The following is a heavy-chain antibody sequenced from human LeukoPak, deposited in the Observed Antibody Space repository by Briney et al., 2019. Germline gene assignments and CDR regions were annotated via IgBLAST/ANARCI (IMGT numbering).Heavy chain of an antibody. J-gene: IGHJ5*02. D-gene: IGHD1-26*01. V-gene: IGHV3-23*01. CDR1: GFSFSTSA. Sequence: PGGSLRLSCAASGFSFSTSAMHWVRQAPGKGLEWVSAISGSGGSTYYADSVKGRFTISRDTSKNTLYLQMNSLRAEDTAVYYCAKGRYSGSYYNWFDPWGQGTLVTVSS. CDR3: AKGRYSGSYYNWFDP. CDR2: ISGSGGST.